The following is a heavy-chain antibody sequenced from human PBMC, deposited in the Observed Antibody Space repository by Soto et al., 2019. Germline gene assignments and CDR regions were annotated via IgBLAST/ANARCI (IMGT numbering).Heavy chain of an antibody. V-gene: IGHV4-39*01. CDR1: GGSVYSNGHY. Sequence: PSETLSLTCIVSGGSVYSNGHYWGWIRQPPGKGLEWIGSIDNNGVTNYNSSLKSRVTISRDTSKNQFSLRLTSVTAADTAVYYCGKILVGALGHSYADCWGPCTLVTVSS. D-gene: IGHD2-15*01. CDR2: IDNNGVT. J-gene: IGHJ4*02. CDR3: GKILVGALGHSYADC.